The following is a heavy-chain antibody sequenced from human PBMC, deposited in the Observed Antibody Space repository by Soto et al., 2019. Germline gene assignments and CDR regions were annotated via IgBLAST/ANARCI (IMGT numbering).Heavy chain of an antibody. CDR3: ARVGPWVPYYYDSSPYTFENWFDP. CDR2: IYHGGST. Sequence: SLTCAVSGWSISSGYYWGWLRQPPGKGLEWMGSIYHGGSTYYNPSLNSRVTLSIDMTNNHVSLILNSVTAADTAVYYCARVGPWVPYYYDSSPYTFENWFDPWGQGTLVTVSS. D-gene: IGHD3-22*01. J-gene: IGHJ5*02. CDR1: GWSISSGYY. V-gene: IGHV4-38-2*01.